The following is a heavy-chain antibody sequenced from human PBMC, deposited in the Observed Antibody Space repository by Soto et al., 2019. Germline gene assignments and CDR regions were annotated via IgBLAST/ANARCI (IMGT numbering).Heavy chain of an antibody. CDR3: ARVDSSYCSGGSCYSGLFDP. Sequence: SETLSLTCTVSGGSISSGDYYWSWIRQPPGKGLEWIGYIYYSGSTYYNPSLKSRVTISVDTSKNQFSLKLSSVTAADTAVYYCARVDSSYCSGGSCYSGLFDPWGQGTLVTVSS. CDR1: GGSISSGDYY. CDR2: IYYSGST. J-gene: IGHJ5*02. D-gene: IGHD2-15*01. V-gene: IGHV4-30-4*02.